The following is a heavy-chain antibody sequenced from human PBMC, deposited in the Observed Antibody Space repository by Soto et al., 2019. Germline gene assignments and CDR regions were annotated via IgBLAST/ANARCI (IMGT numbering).Heavy chain of an antibody. J-gene: IGHJ4*02. Sequence: GGSLRLSCAASGFTFSNAWMNWVRQAPGKGLEWVGRIKSKTDGGTTDYAAPVKGRFTISRDDSKNTLYLQMNSLKTGDTAVYYCTKEFSIAARPEQKYRDYWGQGTLVTVSS. D-gene: IGHD6-6*01. V-gene: IGHV3-15*07. CDR1: GFTFSNAW. CDR3: TKEFSIAARPEQKYRDY. CDR2: IKSKTDGGTT.